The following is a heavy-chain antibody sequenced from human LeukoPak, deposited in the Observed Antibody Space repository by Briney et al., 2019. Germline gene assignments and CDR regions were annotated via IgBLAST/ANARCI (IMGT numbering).Heavy chain of an antibody. Sequence: SETLSLTCSVSGGSISSSNSYWGWIRQPPGKGLEWIGRIYHSGSTYYHPSLKSRVTISLDTSKNQFSLKLTSVTAADTAVYYCARNRAFDFWSAYPFDPWGQGILVTVSS. CDR3: ARNRAFDFWSAYPFDP. V-gene: IGHV4-39*07. J-gene: IGHJ5*02. CDR1: GGSISSSNSY. D-gene: IGHD3-3*01. CDR2: IYHSGST.